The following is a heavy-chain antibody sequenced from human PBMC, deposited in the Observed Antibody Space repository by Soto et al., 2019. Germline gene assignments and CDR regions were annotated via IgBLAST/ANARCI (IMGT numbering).Heavy chain of an antibody. D-gene: IGHD3-16*01. V-gene: IGHV4-31*03. CDR1: GGSISSGGYY. Sequence: QVQLQESGPGLVKPSQTLSLTCTVSGGSISSGGYYWSWIRQHPGKGLERIGYIDYSGSTYYNPSLKSRVTIPVDTSKNQFALKLSSVTAADTAVYYCARVNDGPRRIDYWGQGTLVTVSS. CDR3: ARVNDGPRRIDY. J-gene: IGHJ4*02. CDR2: IDYSGST.